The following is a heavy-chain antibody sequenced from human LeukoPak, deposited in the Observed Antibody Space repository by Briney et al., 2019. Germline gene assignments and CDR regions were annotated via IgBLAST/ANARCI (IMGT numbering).Heavy chain of an antibody. Sequence: GGSLRLSCAASGFTFSSYSMNWVRQAPGKGLEWVANIKQDESDKNYVDSVKGRFTISRDNTKNSLYLQMNSLRAEDTAVYFCARDSGGALDYWGQGILVTVSS. CDR3: ARDSGGALDY. CDR1: GFTFSSYS. J-gene: IGHJ4*02. D-gene: IGHD3-10*01. CDR2: IKQDESDK. V-gene: IGHV3-7*01.